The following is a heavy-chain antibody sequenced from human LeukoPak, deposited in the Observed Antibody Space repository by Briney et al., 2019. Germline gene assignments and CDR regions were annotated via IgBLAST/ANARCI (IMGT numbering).Heavy chain of an antibody. CDR2: INYSGGS. Sequence: SETLSLTCTVSGGSISSSDYYWGWVRQPPGKGLEWIGNINYSGGSYSSPSLESRVTISSDTSKNQFSVKLTSVTAADTAVYHCVRVGYAYGPVGNWFDPWGQGVPATVSS. CDR1: GGSISSSDYY. V-gene: IGHV4-39*01. J-gene: IGHJ5*02. CDR3: VRVGYAYGPVGNWFDP. D-gene: IGHD5-18*01.